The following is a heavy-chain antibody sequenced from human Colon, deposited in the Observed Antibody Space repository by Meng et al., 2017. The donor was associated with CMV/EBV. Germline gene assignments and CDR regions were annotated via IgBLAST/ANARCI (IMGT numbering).Heavy chain of an antibody. CDR2: ILSDGTNK. V-gene: IGHV3-30-3*01. Sequence: ASGLSFTSHALLWVRQPPGRGLEWAAVILSDGTNKYYADFVRGRFTVSRDNVNNMVYLQMNSLRAEDTAVYFCARDEGALAGHFDTWGQGTLVTVSS. J-gene: IGHJ4*02. CDR3: ARDEGALAGHFDT. D-gene: IGHD7-27*01. CDR1: GLSFTSHA.